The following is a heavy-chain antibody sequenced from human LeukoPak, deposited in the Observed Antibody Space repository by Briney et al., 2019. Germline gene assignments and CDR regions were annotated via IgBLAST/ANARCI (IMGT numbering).Heavy chain of an antibody. J-gene: IGHJ4*02. CDR2: ISDDAINK. V-gene: IGHV3-30-3*02. CDR1: GFTVSSYA. Sequence: PGRSLTLSCAPSGFTVSSYAMQCVSQAPGKGLGWVAVISDDAINKFYTESVKRRFTTSRDNSKNKLCLQMKSRRAEDTAVYYCASGGGYCSSTSCYVSDYWGQGTLVIVSS. D-gene: IGHD2-2*01. CDR3: ASGGGYCSSTSCYVSDY.